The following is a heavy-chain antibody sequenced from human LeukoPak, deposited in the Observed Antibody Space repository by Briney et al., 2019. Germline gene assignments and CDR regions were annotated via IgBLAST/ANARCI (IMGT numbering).Heavy chain of an antibody. CDR2: ISAYNGNT. CDR1: GYTFTIYG. V-gene: IGHV1-18*01. CDR3: ARVYSSGRFDY. J-gene: IGHJ4*02. D-gene: IGHD6-19*01. Sequence: ASVKVSFTASGYTFTIYGISWVRQAPGQGLEWMGWISAYNGNTNYAQKLQGRVTMTTDTSTSTAYMELRSLRSDDTAVYYCARVYSSGRFDYWGQGTLVTVSS.